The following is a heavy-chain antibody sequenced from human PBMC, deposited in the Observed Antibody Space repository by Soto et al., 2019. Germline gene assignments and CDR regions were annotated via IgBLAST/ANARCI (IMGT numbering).Heavy chain of an antibody. V-gene: IGHV3-21*02. CDR3: ARISSGAGAFDL. Sequence: EVKLVESGGSLVKPGGSLRLSCAASGFRFNTYTMNWIRQAPGKGLEWVSSIYIGSNFIYYGESVKGRFTISRDEDQDSMFLQMDSLRAGETATDYCARISSGAGAFDLWGRGTKVAVSS. J-gene: IGHJ3*01. CDR1: GFRFNTYT. CDR2: IYIGSNFI. D-gene: IGHD3-10*01.